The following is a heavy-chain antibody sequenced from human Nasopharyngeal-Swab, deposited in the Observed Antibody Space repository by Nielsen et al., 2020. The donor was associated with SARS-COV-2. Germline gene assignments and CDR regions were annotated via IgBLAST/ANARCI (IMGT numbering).Heavy chain of an antibody. CDR2: IRSKGNSYAT. J-gene: IGHJ4*02. Sequence: GESLKISCAASGFIFIDSAIHWVRQASGKGLEWVGRIRSKGNSYATEYAASVEGSFTISRDDSKNTAYLQMNSLMTEDTAVYYCSRCGGSCYTGKDYWGQGTLVTVSS. D-gene: IGHD2-15*01. V-gene: IGHV3-73*01. CDR3: SRCGGSCYTGKDY. CDR1: GFIFIDSA.